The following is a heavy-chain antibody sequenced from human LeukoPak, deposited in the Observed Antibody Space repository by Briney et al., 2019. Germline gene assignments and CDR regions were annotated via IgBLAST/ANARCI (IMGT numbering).Heavy chain of an antibody. CDR1: GGTFSSYA. CDR2: IIPIFGTA. Sequence: GASVKVSCKASGGTFSSYAISWVRQAPGQGLEWMGGIIPIFGTANYAQKFQGRVTITADESTSTAYMELSSLRSEDTAVYYCATGPPRYCSGGSCAFDYWGQGTLVTVSS. V-gene: IGHV1-69*01. D-gene: IGHD2-15*01. CDR3: ATGPPRYCSGGSCAFDY. J-gene: IGHJ4*02.